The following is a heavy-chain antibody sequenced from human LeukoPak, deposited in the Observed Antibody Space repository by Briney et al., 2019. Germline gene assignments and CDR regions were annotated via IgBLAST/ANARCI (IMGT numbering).Heavy chain of an antibody. V-gene: IGHV3-33*01. Sequence: PGRSLRLSCAASGFTFSSYGMHWVRQAPGKGLEWVAVIWYDGSNKYYADSVKGRFTISRDNSKNTLYLQMDSLRAEDTAVYYCARESRHYFDYWGQETLVTVSS. CDR2: IWYDGSNK. J-gene: IGHJ4*02. CDR1: GFTFSSYG. CDR3: ARESRHYFDY.